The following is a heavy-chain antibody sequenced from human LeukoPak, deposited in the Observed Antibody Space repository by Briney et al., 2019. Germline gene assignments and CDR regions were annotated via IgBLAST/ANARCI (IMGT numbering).Heavy chain of an antibody. CDR3: ASDYYGSGSYYKIFFDN. CDR2: IIPIFETA. CDR1: GGTFSSYA. J-gene: IGHJ4*02. D-gene: IGHD3-10*01. Sequence: SVKVSCKASGGTFSSYAISWVRQAPGQGLEWMGGIIPIFETANYAQKFQCRVTIIADDSTSTAYMELSSLRSEDTAVYYGASDYYGSGSYYKIFFDNWGQGTLVTVSS. V-gene: IGHV1-69*13.